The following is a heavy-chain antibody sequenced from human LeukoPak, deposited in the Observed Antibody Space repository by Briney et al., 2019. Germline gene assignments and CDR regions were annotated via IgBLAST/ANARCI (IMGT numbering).Heavy chain of an antibody. J-gene: IGHJ5*02. Sequence: SETLSLTCAVYGGSFSGYYWSWIRQPPGKGLEWIGEINHSGSTNYNPSLKSRVTISLDRSMNQFSLKLNSVTAADTSVYCCARIRAGCSSSSCYIDPWGQGTLVTVSS. D-gene: IGHD2-2*02. CDR3: ARIRAGCSSSSCYIDP. CDR2: INHSGST. V-gene: IGHV4-34*01. CDR1: GGSFSGYY.